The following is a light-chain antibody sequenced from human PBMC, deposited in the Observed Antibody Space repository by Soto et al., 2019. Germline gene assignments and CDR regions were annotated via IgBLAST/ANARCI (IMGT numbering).Light chain of an antibody. CDR3: SSYTSSTVV. CDR1: ASDVAAYNY. CDR2: DVS. Sequence: QSVLTQPASVSGSPGQSITISCTGTASDVAAYNYVSWYQQHPDKAPKLMIYDVSYRPSGVSNRFSGSKSGNTASLTISGLQAEDEADYYCSSYTSSTVVFGTGTKATVL. J-gene: IGLJ1*01. V-gene: IGLV2-14*03.